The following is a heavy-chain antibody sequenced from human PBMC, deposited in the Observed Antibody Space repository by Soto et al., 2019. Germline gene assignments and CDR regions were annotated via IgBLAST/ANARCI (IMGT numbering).Heavy chain of an antibody. CDR3: ARMSYYYDKWHFDL. V-gene: IGHV4-30-4*01. Sequence: PSETLSLTCSVSGGSINNDDFYWSWLRQTPGKGLQWIGYVYYSGSSDCIPSLKSRLSMSIDKSKNQFTLKLNSVTAADTAIYYCARMSYYYDKWHFDLWGRGTLVTAPQ. D-gene: IGHD3-22*01. J-gene: IGHJ2*01. CDR2: VYYSGSS. CDR1: GGSINNDDFY.